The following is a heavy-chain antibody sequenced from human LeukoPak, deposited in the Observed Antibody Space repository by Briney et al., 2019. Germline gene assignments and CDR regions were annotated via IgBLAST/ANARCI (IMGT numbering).Heavy chain of an antibody. CDR1: GFTFSTYP. V-gene: IGHV3-30*01. CDR3: VKATRGNLWNGLPWDHSDK. J-gene: IGHJ4*02. D-gene: IGHD3-3*01. CDR2: ISDDGDNK. Sequence: PGGSLRLSCAASGFTFSTYPMHWVRQPPGKGLEWVTFISDDGDNKHYADSVKGRLTASRDNSKSTLFLQMNSLRVEDTAVYYCVKATRGNLWNGLPWDHSDKWGQGTLVTVSS.